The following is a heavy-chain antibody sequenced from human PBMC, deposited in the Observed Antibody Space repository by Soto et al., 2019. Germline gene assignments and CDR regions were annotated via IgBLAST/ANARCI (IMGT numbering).Heavy chain of an antibody. CDR1: GGTFSSYA. J-gene: IGHJ3*02. V-gene: IGHV1-69*12. CDR3: ARDPAVGGNPHPHDAFDI. Sequence: QVQLVQSGAEVKKPGSSVKVSCKASGGTFSSYAISWVRQAPGQGLEWMGGIIPIFGTANYAQKFQGRVTITADASTSTAYMERSSLRSEDTAVYYCARDPAVGGNPHPHDAFDIWGQETMVTVSS. D-gene: IGHD2-15*01. CDR2: IIPIFGTA.